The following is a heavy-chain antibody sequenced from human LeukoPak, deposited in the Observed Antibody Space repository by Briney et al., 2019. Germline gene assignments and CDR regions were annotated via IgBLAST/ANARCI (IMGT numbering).Heavy chain of an antibody. J-gene: IGHJ4*02. Sequence: ASVKVSCKASGYTFTSYYMHWVRQAPGQGLEWMGLINPTGGSTGYAQKFQGRVTMTRDMSASTDYMELSSLRSEGTAVYYCARGSLSVVAATLGFDYWGQGTLVTVSS. V-gene: IGHV1-46*01. CDR1: GYTFTSYY. CDR2: INPTGGST. D-gene: IGHD2-15*01. CDR3: ARGSLSVVAATLGFDY.